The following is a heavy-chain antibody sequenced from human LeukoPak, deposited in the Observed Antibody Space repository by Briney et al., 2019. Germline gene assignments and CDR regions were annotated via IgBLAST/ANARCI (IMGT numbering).Heavy chain of an antibody. Sequence: PGKSLRLSCTASGFTFSHYGIHWVRQAPGKGLEWVAVISYDAFNKYYGDSVKGRFTISRENSKNAVFLQMNSLRAEDTAVYYCAKGFLWGSGSPPYFDHWGQGALVTVSS. CDR1: GFTFSHYG. V-gene: IGHV3-30*18. CDR3: AKGFLWGSGSPPYFDH. D-gene: IGHD3-10*01. J-gene: IGHJ5*02. CDR2: ISYDAFNK.